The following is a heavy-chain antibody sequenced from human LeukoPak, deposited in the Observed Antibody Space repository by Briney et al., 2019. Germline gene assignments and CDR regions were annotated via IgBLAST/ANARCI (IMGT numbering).Heavy chain of an antibody. D-gene: IGHD3-10*01. CDR2: ISGSGGST. Sequence: GGSLRLSCAASGFTFSSYAMSWVRHGPGRGLEWVSAISGSGGSTYYADSVKGRFTISRDNSKNTLYLQMNSLRAEDTAVYYCAPARLLNWFDPWGQGTLVTVSS. V-gene: IGHV3-23*01. CDR3: APARLLNWFDP. CDR1: GFTFSSYA. J-gene: IGHJ5*02.